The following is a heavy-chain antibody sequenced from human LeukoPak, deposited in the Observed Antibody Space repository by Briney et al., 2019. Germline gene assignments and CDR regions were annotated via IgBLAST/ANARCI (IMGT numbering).Heavy chain of an antibody. V-gene: IGHV1-8*01. Sequence: GASVKVSCKASGYTFTSYDINWVRQATGQGLEWMGWMNPNSGSTGYAQKFQGRVTMTRDTSTSTVYMEPSSLRSEDTAVYYCARAIAARRGPQFDYWGQGTLVTVSS. CDR3: ARAIAARRGPQFDY. CDR2: MNPNSGST. CDR1: GYTFTSYD. D-gene: IGHD6-6*01. J-gene: IGHJ4*02.